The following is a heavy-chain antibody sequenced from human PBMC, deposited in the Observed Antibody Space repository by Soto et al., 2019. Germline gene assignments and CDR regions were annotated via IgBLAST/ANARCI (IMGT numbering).Heavy chain of an antibody. V-gene: IGHV4-39*01. D-gene: IGHD2-2*01. CDR3: AIDIVVVPAVHGHAFDI. J-gene: IGHJ3*02. CDR2: IYYSGST. Sequence: QLQLQESGPGLVKPSETLSLTCTVSGGSISSSSYYWGWIRQPPGKGLEWIGSIYYSGSTYYNPSLKSRVTISVDTSKNQFALKLSSVNAADTSVYYCAIDIVVVPAVHGHAFDIWGQGTMVTVSS. CDR1: GGSISSSSYY.